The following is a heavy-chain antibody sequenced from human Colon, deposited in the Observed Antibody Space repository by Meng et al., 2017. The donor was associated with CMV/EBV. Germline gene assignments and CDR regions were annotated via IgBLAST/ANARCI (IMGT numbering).Heavy chain of an antibody. V-gene: IGHV3-23*01. Sequence: GSLKISCAASGITFSIYDMSWARQAPGKGLEWVSTIGGRSGRTHYADSVKGRFTISRDNSKNTLYLQMNSLRAEDTAIYYCDASDYWGQGTQVTVSS. CDR1: GITFSIYD. J-gene: IGHJ4*02. D-gene: IGHD6-6*01. CDR2: IGGRSGRT. CDR3: DASDY.